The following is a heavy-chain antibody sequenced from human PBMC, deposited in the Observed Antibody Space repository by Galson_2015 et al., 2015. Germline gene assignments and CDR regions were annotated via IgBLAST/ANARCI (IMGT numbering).Heavy chain of an antibody. CDR2: IYYSGST. V-gene: IGHV4-59*01. CDR1: GGSISSYY. J-gene: IGHJ6*02. Sequence: ETLSLTCTVSGGSISSYYWNWIRPPPGKGLEWIGYIYYSGSTNYNPSLKSRVTISVETSKNQFSLKLSSVTAADTAVYYCARGDLYYYYGMDVWGQGTMVTVSS. CDR3: ARGDLYYYYGMDV.